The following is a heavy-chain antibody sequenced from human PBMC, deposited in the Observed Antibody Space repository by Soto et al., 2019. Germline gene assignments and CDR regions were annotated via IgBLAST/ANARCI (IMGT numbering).Heavy chain of an antibody. J-gene: IGHJ6*02. D-gene: IGHD3-3*01. V-gene: IGHV4-31*03. CDR1: GGSISSGGYY. CDR3: ARNTYYDFWSGSPPGDYGMDV. Sequence: PSENLSLTCTVSGGSISSGGYYCSWIRQHPGKGLEWIGYIYYSGSTYYNPSLKSRVTISVDTSKNQFSLKLSSVTAADTAVYYCARNTYYDFWSGSPPGDYGMDVWGQGTTVTVSS. CDR2: IYYSGST.